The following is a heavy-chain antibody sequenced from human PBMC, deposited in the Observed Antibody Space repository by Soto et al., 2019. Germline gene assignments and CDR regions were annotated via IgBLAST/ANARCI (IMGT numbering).Heavy chain of an antibody. Sequence: SETLSLTCTVSGGSISSGDYYWSWIRQPPGKGLEWIGYIYYSGSTYYNPSLKSRVTISVDTSKNQFSLKLSSVTAADTAVYYCARYYDFWSGPPSLSGMDVWGQGTTVTVS. J-gene: IGHJ6*02. CDR3: ARYYDFWSGPPSLSGMDV. CDR1: GGSISSGDYY. CDR2: IYYSGST. V-gene: IGHV4-30-4*01. D-gene: IGHD3-3*01.